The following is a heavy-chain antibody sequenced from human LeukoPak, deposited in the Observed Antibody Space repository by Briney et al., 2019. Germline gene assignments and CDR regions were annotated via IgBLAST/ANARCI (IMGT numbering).Heavy chain of an antibody. CDR3: ARELTYDYVWGSYRYFDY. Sequence: PGGSLRLSCAASGFTFSSYGMHWVRQAPGKGLEWVAVIWYDGSNKYYADSVKGRFTISRDNSKNTLYLQMNSLRAEDTAVYYCARELTYDYVWGSYRYFDYWGQGTLVTVSP. CDR2: IWYDGSNK. J-gene: IGHJ4*02. CDR1: GFTFSSYG. D-gene: IGHD3-16*02. V-gene: IGHV3-33*01.